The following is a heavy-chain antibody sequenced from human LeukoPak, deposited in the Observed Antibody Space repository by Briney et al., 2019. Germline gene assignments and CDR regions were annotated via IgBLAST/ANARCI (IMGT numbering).Heavy chain of an antibody. V-gene: IGHV3-23*01. D-gene: IGHD2/OR15-2a*01. CDR2: ISNSGDNT. CDR1: GFTLSSYA. Sequence: PGGSLRLSCAASGFTLSSYAISWVRQAPGKGLEWVSAISNSGDNTFYAGSVKGRFTISRDNSKNTLHLQMNSLRAEDTAVYYCAKGMFVFGTTFYFDYWGQGTLVTVSS. J-gene: IGHJ4*02. CDR3: AKGMFVFGTTFYFDY.